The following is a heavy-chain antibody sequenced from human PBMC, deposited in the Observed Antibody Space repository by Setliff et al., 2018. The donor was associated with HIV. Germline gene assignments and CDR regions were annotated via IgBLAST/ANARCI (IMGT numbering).Heavy chain of an antibody. V-gene: IGHV4-59*11. CDR1: GGSINGHS. Sequence: SETLSLTCTVSGGSINGHSWSWIRQPPGKVLEWIGYIDHSETTNYNPSLKSRLTISIDTSKTQFSLNLSSVTAADTALYFCVRERRTPSYSTSSGRTFQYNMDVWGKGTTVTVSS. CDR2: IDHSETT. CDR3: VRERRTPSYSTSSGRTFQYNMDV. J-gene: IGHJ6*03. D-gene: IGHD2-21*01.